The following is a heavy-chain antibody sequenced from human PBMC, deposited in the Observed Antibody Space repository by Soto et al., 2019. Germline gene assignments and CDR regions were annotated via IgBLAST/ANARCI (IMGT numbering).Heavy chain of an antibody. CDR1: GFTFSSYG. CDR3: AKSNYYYGMDV. J-gene: IGHJ6*02. V-gene: IGHV3-30*18. CDR2: ISYDGSNK. Sequence: QVQLVESGGGVVQPGRSLRLSCAASGFTFSSYGMHWVRQAPGKGLEWVAVISYDGSNKYYADSVKGRFTISRDNSKNTLYLQMNSLRAEDTAVYYCAKSNYYYGMDVWGHGTTVTVSS.